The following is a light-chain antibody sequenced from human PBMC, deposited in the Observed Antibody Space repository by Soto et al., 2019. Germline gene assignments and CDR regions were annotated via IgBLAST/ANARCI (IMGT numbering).Light chain of an antibody. CDR3: QQYDLYWT. V-gene: IGKV1-5*01. CDR1: QTIDKK. CDR2: DAS. J-gene: IGKJ1*01. Sequence: DIQLTQSPSTQSASVGDRVPITCRASQTIDKKLAWYQQKPGKAPKLLIFDASTLETGVPLRFSGSGSGTEFSLSINSLQPEDFGTYFCQQYDLYWTFGQGTKVEI.